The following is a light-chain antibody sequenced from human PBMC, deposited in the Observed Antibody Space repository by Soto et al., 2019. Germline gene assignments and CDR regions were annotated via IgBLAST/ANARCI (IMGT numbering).Light chain of an antibody. CDR1: QSVNNRF. Sequence: EIVLTQSPGTLSLSPGDRATLSCRASQSVNNRFLAWYQQTFGQAPRLLIFGTSRRPTGIPDRFTGSGSGTALTRPISSLEADDFAVYYCQQHGSSAPISFGQGTRLEIK. CDR3: QQHGSSAPIS. J-gene: IGKJ5*01. V-gene: IGKV3-20*01. CDR2: GTS.